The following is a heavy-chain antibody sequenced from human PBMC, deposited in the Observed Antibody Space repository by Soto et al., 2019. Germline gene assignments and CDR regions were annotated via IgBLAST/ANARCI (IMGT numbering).Heavy chain of an antibody. V-gene: IGHV4-59*01. CDR1: GGSISSYY. CDR3: ARGEGGYYDSSGS. CDR2: IYYSGST. J-gene: IGHJ5*02. Sequence: SETLSLTCTVSGGSISSYYWSWIRQPPGKGLEWIGYIYYSGSTNYNPSLKSRVTISVDTSKNQFSLKLSSVTAADTAVYYCARGEGGYYDSSGSWGQGTLVTVSS. D-gene: IGHD3-22*01.